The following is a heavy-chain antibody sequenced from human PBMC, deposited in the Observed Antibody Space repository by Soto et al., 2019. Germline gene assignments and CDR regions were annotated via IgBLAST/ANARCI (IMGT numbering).Heavy chain of an antibody. CDR3: ASSTTGVYVLHD. J-gene: IGHJ4*02. CDR1: GDTFTRSV. CDR2: IIPVLGVE. V-gene: IGHV1-69*02. D-gene: IGHD1-1*01. Sequence: QVQLVQSGAEVKNPGSSVKVSCKASGDTFTRSVITWVRQVPGQRLGWMGRIIPVLGVENHAQNFQGRITFTADKSTGTSYLELSSLKPEDTAIYYCASSTTGVYVLHDWGQGTLITVSS.